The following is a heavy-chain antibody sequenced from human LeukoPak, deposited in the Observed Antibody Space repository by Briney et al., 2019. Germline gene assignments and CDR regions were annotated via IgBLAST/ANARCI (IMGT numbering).Heavy chain of an antibody. CDR1: GYTFTNYD. CDR2: MNPNSGNT. J-gene: IGHJ4*02. D-gene: IGHD4-23*01. Sequence: ASVKVSCKASGYTFTNYDINWVRQATGQGLEWMGWMNPNSGNTGYAQKFQGRVTMTRNTSISTAYMELSSLRSEDTAVYYCARAGRSMGVVSLDGYWGQGTLVTDSS. V-gene: IGHV1-8*01. CDR3: ARAGRSMGVVSLDGY.